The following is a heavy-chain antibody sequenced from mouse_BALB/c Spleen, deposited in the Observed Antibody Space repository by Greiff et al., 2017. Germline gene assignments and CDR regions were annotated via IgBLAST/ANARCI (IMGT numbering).Heavy chain of an antibody. CDR2: IYPGNSDT. Sequence: VQLKQSGTVLARPGASVKMSCKASGYSFTSYWMHWVKQRPGQGLEWIGAIYPGNSDTSYNQKFKGKAKLTAVTSASTAYMELSSLTNEDSAVYYCTRGKGNYGSMDYWGQGTSVTVSS. CDR3: TRGKGNYGSMDY. CDR1: GYSFTSYW. V-gene: IGHV1-5*01. D-gene: IGHD1-1*01. J-gene: IGHJ4*01.